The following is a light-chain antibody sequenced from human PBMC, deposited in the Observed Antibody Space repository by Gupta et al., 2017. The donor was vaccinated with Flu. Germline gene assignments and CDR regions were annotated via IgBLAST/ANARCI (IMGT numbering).Light chain of an antibody. CDR2: QVS. J-gene: IGKJ1*01. Sequence: DVVMTQSPLSLPVTLGQPASISCRSSQSLVYSDGNTYLHWFQQRPGQSPRRLIYQVSHRESGVPDRFSGSGSGTDFILKISRGEAEDVGVYYCMQGSRWPWAFGQGTKVEI. V-gene: IGKV2-30*01. CDR1: QSLVYSDGNTY. CDR3: MQGSRWPWA.